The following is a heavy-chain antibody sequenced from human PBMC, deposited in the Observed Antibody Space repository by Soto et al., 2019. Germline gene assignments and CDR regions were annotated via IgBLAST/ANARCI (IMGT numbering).Heavy chain of an antibody. Sequence: QLQLQESGPGLVKPSETLSLTCTVSGGSISSSTYYWGWIRQPPGQGLEWIGNIYYGGSPYYNPSLKSRVTVSVDTSKNQFSLKLSSVTAADTAVYYCARQSVSGYDTVAYWGQGTLVTVSS. CDR2: IYYGGSP. D-gene: IGHD5-12*01. CDR1: GGSISSSTYY. J-gene: IGHJ4*02. CDR3: ARQSVSGYDTVAY. V-gene: IGHV4-39*01.